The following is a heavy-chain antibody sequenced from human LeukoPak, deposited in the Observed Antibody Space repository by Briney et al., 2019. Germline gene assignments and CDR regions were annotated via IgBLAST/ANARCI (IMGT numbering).Heavy chain of an antibody. Sequence: GGSLRLSCAASGFTFSTYAMSWVRQAPGKGLEWVSSVSDSGVRTWYADSVKGRFTISRDNAKNSLYLQMNSLRAEDTAVYYCARGASSSWPDFDYWGQGTLVTVSS. V-gene: IGHV3-23*01. J-gene: IGHJ4*02. CDR1: GFTFSTYA. CDR2: VSDSGVRT. D-gene: IGHD6-13*01. CDR3: ARGASSSWPDFDY.